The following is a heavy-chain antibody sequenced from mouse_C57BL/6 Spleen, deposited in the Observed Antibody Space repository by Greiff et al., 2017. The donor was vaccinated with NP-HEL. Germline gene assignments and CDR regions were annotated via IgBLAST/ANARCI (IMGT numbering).Heavy chain of an antibody. CDR2: IYPGNSDT. Sequence: VQLQQSGTVLARPGASVKMSCKTSGYTFTSYWMHWVKQRPGQGLEWIGAIYPGNSDTSYNQKFKGKAKLTAVTSASTAYMELSSLTNEDSAVYYCTREIYYDYPVYFDYWGQGTTLTVSS. CDR3: TREIYYDYPVYFDY. J-gene: IGHJ2*01. D-gene: IGHD2-4*01. V-gene: IGHV1-5*01. CDR1: GYTFTSYW.